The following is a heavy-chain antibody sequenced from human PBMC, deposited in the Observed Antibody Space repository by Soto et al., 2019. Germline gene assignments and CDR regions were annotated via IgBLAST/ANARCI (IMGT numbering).Heavy chain of an antibody. J-gene: IGHJ3*02. CDR2: IYYSGST. Sequence: SETLSLTCTVSGGSISSSGYYWGWIRQPPGKGLEWIGSIYYSGSTYYNPSLKSRVTISVDTSKNQFSLKLSSVTAADTAVYYCAKGGSGSYSNAFDIWGQGTMVTVSS. V-gene: IGHV4-39*01. CDR1: GGSISSSGYY. CDR3: AKGGSGSYSNAFDI. D-gene: IGHD3-10*01.